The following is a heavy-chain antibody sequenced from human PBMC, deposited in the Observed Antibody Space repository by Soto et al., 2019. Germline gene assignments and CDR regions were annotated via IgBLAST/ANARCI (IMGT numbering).Heavy chain of an antibody. D-gene: IGHD6-19*01. V-gene: IGHV2-26*01. CDR3: ARIRVAVASLGFDP. CDR2: IFSNDEK. J-gene: IGHJ5*02. Sequence: QVTLKESGPVLVKPTETVTLTCTVSGFSLSNARMGVSWIRQPPGKALEWLAHIFSNDEKSYSTSLKSRLTISKDTSKSQVVLTMTNMDPVDTATYYCARIRVAVASLGFDPWGQGTLVTVSS. CDR1: GFSLSNARMG.